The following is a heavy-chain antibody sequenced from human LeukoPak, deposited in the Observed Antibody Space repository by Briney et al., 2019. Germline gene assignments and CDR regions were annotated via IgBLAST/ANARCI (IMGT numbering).Heavy chain of an antibody. J-gene: IGHJ4*02. CDR3: ARHPLDSSGYLIDY. Sequence: GESLQISSKGSGYSFNTYWIGWVRQMPGKGLEWMGIIYPGDSDTRYSPSSQAQFTISADKSISTAYLQWSSTKASDTAMYYCARHPLDSSGYLIDYWGQGTLVTVSS. CDR2: IYPGDSDT. CDR1: GYSFNTYW. V-gene: IGHV5-51*01. D-gene: IGHD3-22*01.